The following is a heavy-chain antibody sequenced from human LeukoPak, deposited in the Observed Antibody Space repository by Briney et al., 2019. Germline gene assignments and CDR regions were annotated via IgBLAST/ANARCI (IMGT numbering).Heavy chain of an antibody. D-gene: IGHD2-21*01. CDR3: ARVRPYSPFDY. CDR2: INAGNGNT. Sequence: ASVKVSCKASGYTFTSYAMHWVRQAPGQRLEWMGWINAGNGNTKYSQKFQGRVTITRDTSASTAYMELSSLRSEDTAVYYCARVRPYSPFDYWGQGTLVAVSS. J-gene: IGHJ4*02. V-gene: IGHV1-3*01. CDR1: GYTFTSYA.